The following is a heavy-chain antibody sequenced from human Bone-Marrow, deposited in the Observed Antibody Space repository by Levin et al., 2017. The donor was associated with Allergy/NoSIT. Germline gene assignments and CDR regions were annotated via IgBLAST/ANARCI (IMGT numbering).Heavy chain of an antibody. CDR1: GGTFSDYS. D-gene: IGHD1-1*01. V-gene: IGHV1-69*04. Sequence: SVKVSCKASGGTFSDYSINCVRQAPGQGLEWMGRIIPILGIANYAQNFQDRVTITADKSTNTAFMQLSSLRSEDTGLYYCAKDEGTQGQFDAWGQGTLVTVSS. CDR3: AKDEGTQGQFDA. J-gene: IGHJ4*02. CDR2: IIPILGIA.